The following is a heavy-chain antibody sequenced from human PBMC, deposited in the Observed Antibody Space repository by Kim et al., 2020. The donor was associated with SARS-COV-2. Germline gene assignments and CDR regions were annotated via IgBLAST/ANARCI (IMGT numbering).Heavy chain of an antibody. CDR2: ST. Sequence: STNYNPSLKSRVTLSVDTSKNQFSLKLSSVTAADTAVYYCASLIGQGLDYWGQGTLVTVSS. CDR3: ASLIGQGLDY. J-gene: IGHJ4*02. D-gene: IGHD3-16*01. V-gene: IGHV4-59*01.